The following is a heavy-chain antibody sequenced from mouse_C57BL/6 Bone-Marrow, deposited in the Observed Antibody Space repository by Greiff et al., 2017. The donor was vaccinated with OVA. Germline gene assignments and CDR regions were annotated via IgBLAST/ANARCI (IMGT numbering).Heavy chain of an antibody. CDR1: GYTFTSYW. D-gene: IGHD2-1*01. V-gene: IGHV1-64*01. J-gene: IGHJ3*01. Sequence: VQLQQSGAELVKPGASVKLSCKASGYTFTSYWMHWVKQRPGQGLEWIGMIHPNSGSTNYNEKFKSKATLTVDKSSSTAYMQLSSLTSEDSAVYYCARGGIYYGNPFAYWGQGTLVTVSA. CDR3: ARGGIYYGNPFAY. CDR2: IHPNSGST.